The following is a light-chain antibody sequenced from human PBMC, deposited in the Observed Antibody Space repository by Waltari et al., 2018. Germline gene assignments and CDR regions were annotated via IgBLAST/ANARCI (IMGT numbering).Light chain of an antibody. J-gene: IGKJ4*01. CDR3: QQYNIRLT. CDR1: QPISSY. Sequence: EIVMTQSPATLSVSPGERAPLSCRANQPISSYLAWYQHKPGQAPRLLFAGASTRASGIPARFSGSASRTQFTLTINSLQSEDFTVYYCQQYNIRLTFGGGTKVDIK. CDR2: GAS. V-gene: IGKV3-15*01.